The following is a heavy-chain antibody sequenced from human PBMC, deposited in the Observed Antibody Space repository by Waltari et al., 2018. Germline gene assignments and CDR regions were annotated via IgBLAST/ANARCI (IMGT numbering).Heavy chain of an antibody. Sequence: QMQLQESGPGLVKPSQTLSLTCTVSGSSIRSDYYYWNWIRPYPGKGLEWVGYIYESGTTYYNPSLKSQVSISVDTSKNQLSLNLSSVTAADTAVYYCARGLNYYDRSGFYGCDYYDYWGQGTLVTVSS. CDR1: GSSIRSDYYY. CDR2: IYESGTT. V-gene: IGHV4-31*01. CDR3: ARGLNYYDRSGFYGCDYYDY. D-gene: IGHD3-22*01. J-gene: IGHJ4*02.